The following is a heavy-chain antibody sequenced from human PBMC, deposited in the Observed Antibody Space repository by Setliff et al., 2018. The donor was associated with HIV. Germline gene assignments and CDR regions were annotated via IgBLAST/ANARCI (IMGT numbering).Heavy chain of an antibody. D-gene: IGHD3-16*01. CDR1: GDSISSGGYY. CDR3: ARVRMGGYFDF. J-gene: IGHJ4*02. Sequence: PSETLSLTCTVSGDSISSGGYYWSWIRQHSGKGLEWIGYIYYSGNTYYNPSLKRRVTMSVDTSKNQFSLKLSSMTAADTAVYYCARVRMGGYFDFWGQGTLVTVSS. V-gene: IGHV4-31*03. CDR2: IYYSGNT.